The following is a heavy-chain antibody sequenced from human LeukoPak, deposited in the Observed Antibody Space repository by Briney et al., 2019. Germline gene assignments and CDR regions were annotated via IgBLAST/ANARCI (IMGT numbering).Heavy chain of an antibody. D-gene: IGHD3-22*01. CDR1: GGSISSYY. CDR3: ARGYYDSMDVYNWFDP. Sequence: SETLSLTCTVSGGSISSYYWSWIRQPPGKGLEWIGYIYYSGSTNYNPSLKSRVTISVDTSKNQFSLKLSSVTAADTAVYYCARGYYDSMDVYNWFDPWGQGTLVTVSS. J-gene: IGHJ5*02. V-gene: IGHV4-59*01. CDR2: IYYSGST.